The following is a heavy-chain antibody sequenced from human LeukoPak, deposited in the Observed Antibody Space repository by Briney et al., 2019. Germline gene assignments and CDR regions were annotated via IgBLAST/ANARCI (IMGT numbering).Heavy chain of an antibody. Sequence: TGGSLRLSCAASGFTFSSYAMSWVSQAPGKGLEWVSSISRSSSYIYYADSVKGRFTISRDNTKNSLYLQVNSLRAEDTAVYYCARARQLVPFDYWGQGTLVTVSS. CDR2: ISRSSSYI. CDR3: ARARQLVPFDY. J-gene: IGHJ4*02. D-gene: IGHD6-6*01. CDR1: GFTFSSYA. V-gene: IGHV3-21*01.